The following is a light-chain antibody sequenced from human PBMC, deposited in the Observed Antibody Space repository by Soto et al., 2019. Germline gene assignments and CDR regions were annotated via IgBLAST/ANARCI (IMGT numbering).Light chain of an antibody. CDR3: QQYGTGPPWT. Sequence: EIEMTQSPANLSVSPGETVTLSCRASQGVSSSRVAWYQQRPGQAPRLLIYGGSTRAFGIPARFSGSGSGTEFTLTISSLKAGELAVYHCQQYGTGPPWTFGQGTRV. CDR1: QGVSSS. CDR2: GGS. J-gene: IGKJ1*01. V-gene: IGKV3D-15*01.